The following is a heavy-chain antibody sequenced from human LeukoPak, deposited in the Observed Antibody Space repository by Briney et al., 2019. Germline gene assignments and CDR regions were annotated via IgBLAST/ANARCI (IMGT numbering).Heavy chain of an antibody. V-gene: IGHV3-23*01. CDR1: GFTFSSYA. CDR3: TKHSAPVVAAARFDY. CDR2: ISGSGTNT. D-gene: IGHD2-2*01. J-gene: IGHJ4*02. Sequence: GGSLRLSCAASGFTFSSYAMHWVRQAPGKGLEWVSVISGSGTNTYYADSVKGRFTISRDSSKNTLYLQMNSLRTEDTAVYYCTKHSAPVVAAARFDYWGQGTLVTVSS.